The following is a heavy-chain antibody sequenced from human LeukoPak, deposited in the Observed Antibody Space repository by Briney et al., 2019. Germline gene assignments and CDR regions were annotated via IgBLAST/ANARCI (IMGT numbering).Heavy chain of an antibody. Sequence: GGSLRLSCAASGFTFSRSWMSWVRQPPGTGLEWVANISPDGSTKYHMDSVKGRFTISRDNAKDSLYLEMSRPSDDDTAMYYCATGASGSWDFGGQGTLVTVSS. V-gene: IGHV3-7*03. CDR1: GFTFSRSW. J-gene: IGHJ4*02. CDR2: ISPDGSTK. D-gene: IGHD6-13*01. CDR3: ATGASGSWDF.